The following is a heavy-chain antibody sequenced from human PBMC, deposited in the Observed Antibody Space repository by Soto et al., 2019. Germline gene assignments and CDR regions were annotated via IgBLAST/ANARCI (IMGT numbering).Heavy chain of an antibody. V-gene: IGHV1-3*01. CDR3: AKEGGP. J-gene: IGHJ5*02. Sequence: QVQLVQSGAEVRKTGASVKVSCKTSGYNFMTYAIHWLRQAPGQRPEWMGWIRPDNGDTKYSEKLQGRVTMTRDTSATTVYMELSGLISEDTAVYFCAKEGGPWGQGTQVTVSS. CDR2: IRPDNGDT. CDR1: GYNFMTYA. D-gene: IGHD3-16*01.